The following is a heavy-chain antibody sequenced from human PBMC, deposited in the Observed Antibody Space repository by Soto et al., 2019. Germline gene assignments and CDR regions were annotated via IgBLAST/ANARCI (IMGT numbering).Heavy chain of an antibody. Sequence: QVQLVQSGGEVKKPGSSVKVSCSVSGGTFITYTFSWVRQAPGQGLEWMGSIIPLLGITNYAQKFQGRVTIIADKSTNTAYMELSSMTSADTAIFYCARDDYPVVVPAATAVGAFDMWGQGTMVIVSS. CDR3: ARDDYPVVVPAATAVGAFDM. CDR1: GGTFITYT. CDR2: IIPLLGIT. D-gene: IGHD2-15*01. J-gene: IGHJ3*02. V-gene: IGHV1-69*08.